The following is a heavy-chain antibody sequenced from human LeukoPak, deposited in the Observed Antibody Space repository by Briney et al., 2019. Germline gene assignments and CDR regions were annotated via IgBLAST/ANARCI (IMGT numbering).Heavy chain of an antibody. V-gene: IGHV3-53*01. CDR2: IYVGGRT. J-gene: IGHJ4*02. CDR1: GFTFSAYA. D-gene: IGHD5-12*01. Sequence: GGSLRLSCEASGFTFSAYAMTWVRQAPGKGLDWVSVIYVGGRTYYADSVKGRFTISRDNSKNTLYLQMNSLRAEDTAVYYCASTSGYTHYYFDYWGQGTLVTVSS. CDR3: ASTSGYTHYYFDY.